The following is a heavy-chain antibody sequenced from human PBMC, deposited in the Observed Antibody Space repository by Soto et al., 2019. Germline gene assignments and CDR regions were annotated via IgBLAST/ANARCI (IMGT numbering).Heavy chain of an antibody. CDR3: AKGHQPGYYDSGTFYYSAP. Sequence: PSETLSLTCAVYGGSFHGYYWSWIRQPPGKGLEWIGEINHSGSVNFNPTFRSRVSISLDMSKNQMSLQLTSVSAADTAVYYCAKGHQPGYYDSGTFYYSAPWAQEPLATVPS. V-gene: IGHV4-34*01. CDR1: GGSFHGYY. J-gene: IGHJ5*02. CDR2: INHSGSV. D-gene: IGHD3-3*01.